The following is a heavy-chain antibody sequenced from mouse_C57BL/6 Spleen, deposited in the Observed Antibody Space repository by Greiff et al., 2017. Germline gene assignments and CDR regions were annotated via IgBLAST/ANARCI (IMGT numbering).Heavy chain of an antibody. V-gene: IGHV5-9*01. J-gene: IGHJ4*01. CDR3: ARDDYDGGNAMDY. D-gene: IGHD2-4*01. CDR1: GFTFSSYT. Sequence: EVQLVESGGGLVKPGGSLKLSCAASGFTFSSYTMSWVRQTPEKRLEWVATISGGGGNTYYPDSVKGRFTISRDNAKNTLYLQMSSLRSEDTALYYCARDDYDGGNAMDYWGQGTSVTVSS. CDR2: ISGGGGNT.